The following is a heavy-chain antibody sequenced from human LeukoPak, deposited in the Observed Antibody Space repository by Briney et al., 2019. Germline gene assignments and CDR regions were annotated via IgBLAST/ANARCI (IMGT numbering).Heavy chain of an antibody. V-gene: IGHV3-49*04. J-gene: IGHJ3*02. D-gene: IGHD4-17*01. Sequence: PGGSLRLSCTASGFTFGDYAMSWVRQAPGKGLEWVGFIRSKAYGGTTEYAASVKGRFTISRDDSKSIAYLQMNSLKTEDTAVYYCARGPSTVTHQPRSSDDAFDIWGQGTMVTVSS. CDR3: ARGPSTVTHQPRSSDDAFDI. CDR1: GFTFGDYA. CDR2: IRSKAYGGTT.